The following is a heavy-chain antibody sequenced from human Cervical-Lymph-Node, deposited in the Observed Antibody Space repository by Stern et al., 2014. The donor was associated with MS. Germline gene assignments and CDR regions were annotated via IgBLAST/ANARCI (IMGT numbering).Heavy chain of an antibody. CDR1: GYTFTSYW. Sequence: EVQLLESGPEVKRPGASLKISCQASGYTFTSYWIGWVRQMPGKGLEWIAIIFPGGSYIRYSPSFQGQVTISANKSSSTAYLQWNNLKASDTAIYYCARQRYFDYWGQGTLVTVSS. V-gene: IGHV5-51*01. J-gene: IGHJ4*02. CDR3: ARQRYFDY. CDR2: IFPGGSYI.